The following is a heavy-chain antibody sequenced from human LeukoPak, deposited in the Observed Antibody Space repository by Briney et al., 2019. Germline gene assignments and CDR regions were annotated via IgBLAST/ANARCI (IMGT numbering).Heavy chain of an antibody. CDR3: ARVFVAAAGRRYYYYGMDV. CDR2: IYSGGST. J-gene: IGHJ6*02. D-gene: IGHD6-13*01. Sequence: GGSLRLSCAASGFTFSSYSMNWVRQAPGKGLEWVSVIYSGGSTYYADSVKGRFTISRDNSKNTLYLQMNSLRAEDTAVYYCARVFVAAAGRRYYYYGMDVWGQGTTVTVSS. CDR1: GFTFSSYS. V-gene: IGHV3-53*01.